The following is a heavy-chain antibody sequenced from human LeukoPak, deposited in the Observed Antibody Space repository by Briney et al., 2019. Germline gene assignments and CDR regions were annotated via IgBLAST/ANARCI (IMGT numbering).Heavy chain of an antibody. CDR2: IKQDGSEK. CDR1: GFTFSSYW. J-gene: IGHJ4*02. CDR3: ARARFPYYYGSGSQPGGDY. V-gene: IGHV3-7*01. Sequence: VGSLRLSCAASGFTFSSYWMSWVRQAPGKGLEWVANIKQDGSEKYYVDSVKGRFTISRDNAKNSLYLQMNSLRAEDTAVYYCARARFPYYYGSGSQPGGDYWGQGTLVTVSS. D-gene: IGHD3-10*01.